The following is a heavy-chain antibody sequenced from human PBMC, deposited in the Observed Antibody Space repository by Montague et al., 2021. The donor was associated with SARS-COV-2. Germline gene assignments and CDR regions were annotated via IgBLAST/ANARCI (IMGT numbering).Heavy chain of an antibody. V-gene: IGHV4-39*01. CDR2: ISYSGST. CDR1: GGSINYSGYY. J-gene: IGHJ3*02. CDR3: ARWTLEVVAKAFDI. Sequence: SETLSLTCTVSGGSINYSGYYWGWIRQPPGKGLEWIGSISYSGSTYYNLSLKSRVTTSVDTSKNQFSLKLSSVTAADTAIYYCARWTLEVVAKAFDIWGQGTMVTVSP. D-gene: IGHD3-22*01.